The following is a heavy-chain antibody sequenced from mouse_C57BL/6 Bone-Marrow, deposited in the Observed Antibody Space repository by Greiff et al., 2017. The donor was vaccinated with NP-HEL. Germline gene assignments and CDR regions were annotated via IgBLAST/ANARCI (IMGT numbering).Heavy chain of an antibody. CDR3: AHRGFAY. V-gene: IGHV1-59*01. Sequence: QVQLQQPGAELVRPGTSVKLSCKASGYTFTSYWMHWVKQRPGQGLEWIGVIDPSDSYNTYNQQFKGKATLTVDTSSSTAYMQLSSLTSEYSAVYYCAHRGFAYWGQGTLVTVSA. CDR1: GYTFTSYW. CDR2: IDPSDSYN. J-gene: IGHJ3*01.